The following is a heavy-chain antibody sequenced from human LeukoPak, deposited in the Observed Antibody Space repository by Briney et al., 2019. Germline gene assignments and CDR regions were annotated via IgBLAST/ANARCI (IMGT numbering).Heavy chain of an antibody. J-gene: IGHJ5*02. CDR2: ISGSGGST. V-gene: IGHV3-23*01. CDR1: GFTFSSYA. D-gene: IGHD5-24*01. Sequence: GGSLRLSCAASGFTFSSYAMSWVRQAPGKGLEWVSAISGSGGSTYYADSVKGRFTISRDNSKNTLYLQMNSLRAEDTAVYYCAKVLGRWLQKGTWFDPWGQGTLVTVSS. CDR3: AKVLGRWLQKGTWFDP.